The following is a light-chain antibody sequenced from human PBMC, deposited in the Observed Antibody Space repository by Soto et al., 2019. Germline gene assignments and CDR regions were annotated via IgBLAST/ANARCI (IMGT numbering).Light chain of an antibody. CDR3: CSYTSLSTVV. J-gene: IGLJ2*01. Sequence: QSALTQPASVSGSPGQSITISCTGTSSDVGGYNHVSWYQHSPGKAPKLILFAVSDRPSGVSHRFSGSKSGNTASLTIPGLQADDEADYYCCSYTSLSTVVFGGGTKLTVL. CDR1: SSDVGGYNH. CDR2: AVS. V-gene: IGLV2-14*01.